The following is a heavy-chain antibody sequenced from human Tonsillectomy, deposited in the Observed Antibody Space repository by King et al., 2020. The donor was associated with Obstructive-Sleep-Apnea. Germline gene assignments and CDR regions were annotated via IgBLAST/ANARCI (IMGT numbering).Heavy chain of an antibody. J-gene: IGHJ4*02. CDR1: GFTVSSNY. V-gene: IGHV3-66*01. CDR2: IYSGGNT. D-gene: IGHD5-24*01. Sequence: VQLVQSGGGLVQPGGSLRLSCAASGFTVSSNYMSWVRQAPGKGLEWFSLIYSGGNTYYADSVKGRFTISRDTSKNTLYLQMNSLRAEDTAVYYCAREGGDGYVSGYWGQGTLVTVSS. CDR3: AREGGDGYVSGY.